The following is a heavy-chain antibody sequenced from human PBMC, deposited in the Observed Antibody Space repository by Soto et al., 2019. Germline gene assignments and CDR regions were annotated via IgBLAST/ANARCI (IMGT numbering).Heavy chain of an antibody. CDR3: ARDSQWPDY. CDR1: GFTFSSYG. CDR2: IWYDGSNK. V-gene: IGHV3-33*01. D-gene: IGHD6-19*01. J-gene: IGHJ4*02. Sequence: QVQVVESGGGVVQPGRSLRLSCAASGFTFSSYGMHWVRQAPGKGLEWVAVIWYDGSNKYYADSVKGRFTISRDNSKNTLYLQMNSLRAENTAVYYCARDSQWPDYWGQGTLVTVSS.